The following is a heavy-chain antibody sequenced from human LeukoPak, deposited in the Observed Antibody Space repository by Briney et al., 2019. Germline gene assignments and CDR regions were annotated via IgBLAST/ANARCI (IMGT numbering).Heavy chain of an antibody. CDR3: ARKGWIGQYYMDV. D-gene: IGHD3-10*01. CDR2: ISTSSTTI. J-gene: IGHJ6*03. V-gene: IGHV3-48*01. Sequence: GGSLRLSCAASGFTFSSYSMNWVRQAPGKGLEWVSYISTSSTTIYYADSVKGRFSISRDNAKNSLYLQMNSLRSEDTAVYYCARKGWIGQYYMDVWGKGTTVTVSS. CDR1: GFTFSSYS.